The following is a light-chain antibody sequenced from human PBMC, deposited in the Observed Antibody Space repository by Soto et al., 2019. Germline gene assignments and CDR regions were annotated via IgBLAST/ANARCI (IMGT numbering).Light chain of an antibody. CDR3: QQYDYWPPYT. V-gene: IGKV3-15*01. Sequence: EIVMTQSPATLSLSPGERATLSCRASQGVSTKLAWYQQKPGQPPRLLVYGASTRATGIPARFSGSGSGTEFTLTISGLQSADFAVYFCQQYDYWPPYTFGQGTKLEIK. J-gene: IGKJ2*01. CDR1: QGVSTK. CDR2: GAS.